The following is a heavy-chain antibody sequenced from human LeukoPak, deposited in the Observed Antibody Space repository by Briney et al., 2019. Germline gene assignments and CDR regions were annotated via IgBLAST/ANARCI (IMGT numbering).Heavy chain of an antibody. J-gene: IGHJ3*02. CDR2: INHSGGT. V-gene: IGHV4-34*01. Sequence: SETLSLTCAVYGGSFSGYYWSWIRQPPGKGLEWIGEINHSGGTNYNPSLKSRVTISVDTSKNQFSLKLSSVTAADTAVYYCAREGGGYSYGHGRDDAFDIWGQGTMVTVSS. CDR1: GGSFSGYY. D-gene: IGHD5-18*01. CDR3: AREGGGYSYGHGRDDAFDI.